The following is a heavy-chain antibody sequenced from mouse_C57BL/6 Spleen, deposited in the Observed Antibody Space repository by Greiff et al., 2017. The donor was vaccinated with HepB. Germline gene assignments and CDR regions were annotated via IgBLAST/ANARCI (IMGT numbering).Heavy chain of an antibody. CDR2: INPNNGGT. J-gene: IGHJ1*03. D-gene: IGHD2-5*01. V-gene: IGHV1-22*01. CDR3: ARKNYSNFRYFDV. CDR1: GYTFTDYN. Sequence: VQLKQSGPELVKPGASVKMSCKASGYTFTDYNMHWVKQSHGKSLEWIGYINPNNGGTSYNQKFKGKATLTVNKSSSTAYMELRSLTSEDSAVYYCARKNYSNFRYFDVWGTGTTVTVSS.